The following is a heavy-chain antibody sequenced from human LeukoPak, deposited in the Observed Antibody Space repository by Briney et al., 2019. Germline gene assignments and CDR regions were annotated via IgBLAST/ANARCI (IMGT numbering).Heavy chain of an antibody. CDR2: ISSSGSSI. CDR3: ASCVVPAAIRHQYGMDV. J-gene: IGHJ6*02. D-gene: IGHD2-2*02. CDR1: GFTFSSYE. Sequence: GGSLRLSCAASGFTFSSYEMNWVRQAPGKGLEWVSYISSSGSSIYYAESVKGRFTISRDNAKNLLYLQVNSLRAEDTAVYYCASCVVPAAIRHQYGMDVWGQGTTVTVSS. V-gene: IGHV3-48*03.